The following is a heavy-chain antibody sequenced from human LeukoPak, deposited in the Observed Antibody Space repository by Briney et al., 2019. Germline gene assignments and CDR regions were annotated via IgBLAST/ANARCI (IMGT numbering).Heavy chain of an antibody. CDR3: AREPAPFRSGWYWIH. J-gene: IGHJ4*02. V-gene: IGHV3-30*03. CDR1: GFTFSNFG. Sequence: RPGGSLRLSCAASGFTFSNFGMHWVRQAPGKGLEWVAVVAHDGSISYFADSAKGRFTISRDNSKNTLYLQMNKLRVEDTAVYYCAREPAPFRSGWYWIHWGQGILVTVSS. D-gene: IGHD6-19*01. CDR2: VAHDGSIS.